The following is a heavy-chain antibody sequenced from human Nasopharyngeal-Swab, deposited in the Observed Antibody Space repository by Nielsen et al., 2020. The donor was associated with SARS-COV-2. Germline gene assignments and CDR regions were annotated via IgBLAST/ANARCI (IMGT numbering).Heavy chain of an antibody. CDR2: ISYDGSNK. V-gene: IGHV3-30-3*01. D-gene: IGHD6-13*01. J-gene: IGHJ4*02. CDR3: ARVDSSSWYGVDY. Sequence: GGSLRLSCAASGFTFSSYAMHWVRQAPGKGLEWVAVISYDGSNKYYADSVKGRFTISRDNSKNTLYLQMSSLRAEDTAVYYCARVDSSSWYGVDYWGQGTLVTVSS. CDR1: GFTFSSYA.